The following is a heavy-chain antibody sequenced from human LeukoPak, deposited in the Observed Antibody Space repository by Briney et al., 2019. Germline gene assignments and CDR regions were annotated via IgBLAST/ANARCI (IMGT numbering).Heavy chain of an antibody. CDR1: GFTFSSYE. D-gene: IGHD3-22*01. CDR2: ISSSGSTI. V-gene: IGHV3-48*03. Sequence: GGSLRLSCAASGFTFSSYEMNWVRQAPGKGLEWVSYISSSGSTIYYADSVKGRFTISRDNAKNSLYLQMNSLRAEDTAVYYCASRNYDSRGFWLSSLDYWGQGTLVTVSS. CDR3: ASRNYDSRGFWLSSLDY. J-gene: IGHJ4*02.